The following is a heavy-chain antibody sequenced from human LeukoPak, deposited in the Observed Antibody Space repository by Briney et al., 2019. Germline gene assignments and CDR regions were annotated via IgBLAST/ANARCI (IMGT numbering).Heavy chain of an antibody. CDR1: GFTFSSYE. J-gene: IGHJ5*02. CDR2: ISSGGSTI. CDR3: ARDVRFDA. V-gene: IGHV3-48*03. Sequence: SGGSLRLSCAASGFTFSSYEMNWVRQPPGKGLEWVSYISSGGSTIYYADSVKGRFTISRDNAKNSLYLQMNSLRAEDTALYYCARDVRFDAWGQGTLVTVSS.